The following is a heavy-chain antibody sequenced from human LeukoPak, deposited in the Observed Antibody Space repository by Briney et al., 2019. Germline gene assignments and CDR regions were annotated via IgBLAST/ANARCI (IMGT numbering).Heavy chain of an antibody. J-gene: IGHJ4*02. D-gene: IGHD6-19*01. CDR3: AKDGGYSSGWYWDY. CDR2: IGGSGGRT. Sequence: GGSLRLSCAASGFTFSSYAMSWVRQAPGKGLEWVSAIGGSGGRTYYADSVKGRFTISRDNSKNTLYLQMNSLRAEDTAVYYCAKDGGYSSGWYWDYWGQGTLVTVSS. V-gene: IGHV3-23*01. CDR1: GFTFSSYA.